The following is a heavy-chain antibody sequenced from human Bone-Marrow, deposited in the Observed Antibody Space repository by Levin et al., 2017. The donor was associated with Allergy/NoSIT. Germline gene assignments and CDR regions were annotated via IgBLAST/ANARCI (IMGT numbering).Heavy chain of an antibody. D-gene: IGHD2-2*01. V-gene: IGHV1-69*13. CDR3: ARGYCSSTSCSRSGGAFDI. Sequence: SVKVSCKASGGTFSSYAISWVRQAPGQGLEWMGGIIPIFGTANYAQKFQGRVTITADESTSTAYMELSSLRSEDTAVYYCARGYCSSTSCSRSGGAFDIWGQGTMVTVSS. CDR2: IIPIFGTA. J-gene: IGHJ3*02. CDR1: GGTFSSYA.